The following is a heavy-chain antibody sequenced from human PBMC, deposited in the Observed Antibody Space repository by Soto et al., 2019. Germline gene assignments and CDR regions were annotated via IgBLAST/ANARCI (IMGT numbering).Heavy chain of an antibody. CDR1: GFTFSDYN. CDR2: ISSRNRTI. CDR3: ARDKFLWLVPSSGYFDL. J-gene: IGHJ2*01. Sequence: EVQLVESEGGLVQPGGSLRLSCAAAGFTFSDYNMNWVRQAPGKGLEWVSYISSRNRTIYYGDSVKGRFTISRDNAKNSLYLQMSSLRAEDTAIYYCARDKFLWLVPSSGYFDLWVRGTLVTVSS. D-gene: IGHD6-19*01. V-gene: IGHV3-48*01.